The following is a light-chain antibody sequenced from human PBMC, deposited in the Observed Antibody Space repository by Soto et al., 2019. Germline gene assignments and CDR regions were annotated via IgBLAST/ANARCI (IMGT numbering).Light chain of an antibody. V-gene: IGKV3-15*01. Sequence: ETGMTQSPGTLSVSIGERATLSCRASQSVSIHLAWYQQKPVQAPMLLIYDTSTRATGIPARFSGSGSGTEFTLPIRSLQSEDFAVYYCQQYSNWPPITFGQGTRLQIK. J-gene: IGKJ5*01. CDR3: QQYSNWPPIT. CDR1: QSVSIH. CDR2: DTS.